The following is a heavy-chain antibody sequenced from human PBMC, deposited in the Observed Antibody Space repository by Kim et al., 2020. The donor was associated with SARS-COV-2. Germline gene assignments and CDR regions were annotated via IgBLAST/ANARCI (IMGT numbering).Heavy chain of an antibody. Sequence: GGSLRLSCAASGFTFSSYAMHWVRQAPGKGLEWVAVISYDGSNKYYADSVKGRFTISRDNSKNTLYLQMNSLRAEDTAVYYCARDIGSSTSSERAGTLDSWGQGTLVTASS. CDR1: GFTFSSYA. D-gene: IGHD2-2*01. V-gene: IGHV3-30*04. CDR3: ARDIGSSTSSERAGTLDS. CDR2: ISYDGSNK. J-gene: IGHJ4*02.